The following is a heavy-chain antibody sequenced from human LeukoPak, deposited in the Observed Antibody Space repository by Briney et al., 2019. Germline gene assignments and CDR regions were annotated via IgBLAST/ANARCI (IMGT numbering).Heavy chain of an antibody. Sequence: GGSLRLSCAASGFTVSSNYMSWVRQAPGKGLEWVSVIYSGGSTYYAESVKGRFTISRDNSKNTLYLQMNSLRAEDTAVYYCAREATGGSYDYWGQGTLVTVSS. CDR3: AREATGGSYDY. J-gene: IGHJ4*02. CDR1: GFTVSSNY. V-gene: IGHV3-66*02. CDR2: IYSGGST. D-gene: IGHD3-16*01.